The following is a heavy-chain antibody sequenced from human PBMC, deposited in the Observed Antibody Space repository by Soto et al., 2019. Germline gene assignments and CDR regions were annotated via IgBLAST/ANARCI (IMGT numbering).Heavy chain of an antibody. Sequence: PSETLSLTCTVSGGSISSYYWSWIRQPPGKGLEWIGYIYYSGSTNYNPSLKSRVTISVDTSKNQFSLKLSSVTAADTAVYYCATISVGYGDYYYYGMDVWGQGTTVTVAS. CDR2: IYYSGST. CDR3: ATISVGYGDYYYYGMDV. V-gene: IGHV4-59*01. D-gene: IGHD4-17*01. J-gene: IGHJ6*01. CDR1: GGSISSYY.